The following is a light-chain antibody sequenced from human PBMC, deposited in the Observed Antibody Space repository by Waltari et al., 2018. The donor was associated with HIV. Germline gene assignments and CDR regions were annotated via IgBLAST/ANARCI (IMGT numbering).Light chain of an antibody. J-gene: IGLJ2*01. V-gene: IGLV1-40*01. Sequence: QSVLTPPPSVSGAPGQRVTVSCTGSSSNLGAGFAVHWYQQIPGTAPKLLIYANNNRPSGVPDRFSGSKSGATASLAITGLQPEDEADYYCQSYDSSFSGAVFGGGTKLTVL. CDR1: SSNLGAGFA. CDR3: QSYDSSFSGAV. CDR2: ANN.